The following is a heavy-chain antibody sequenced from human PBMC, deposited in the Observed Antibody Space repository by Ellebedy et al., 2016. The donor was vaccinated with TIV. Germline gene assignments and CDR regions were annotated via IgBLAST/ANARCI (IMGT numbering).Heavy chain of an antibody. CDR1: GGTFSSYA. CDR3: ARARIAVAGTRYYGMDV. Sequence: SVKVSXXASGGTFSSYAISWVRQAPGQGLEWMGGIIPIFGTANYAQKFQGRVTITADESTSTAYMELSSLRSEDTAVYYCARARIAVAGTRYYGMDVWGQGTTVTVSS. CDR2: IIPIFGTA. J-gene: IGHJ6*02. D-gene: IGHD6-19*01. V-gene: IGHV1-69*13.